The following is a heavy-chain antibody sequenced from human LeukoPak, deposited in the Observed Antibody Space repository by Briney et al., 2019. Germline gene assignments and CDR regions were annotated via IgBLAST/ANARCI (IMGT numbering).Heavy chain of an antibody. Sequence: GGSLRLSCAASGFTFSSYWMRWVRQAPGKGLEWVANIKPDGSDKYSVDSVKGRFTISRDNAKNTLYLQMNSLRAYDTAVYYCGRGDGWVLDYWGQGTLVTVSS. CDR3: GRGDGWVLDY. D-gene: IGHD5-24*01. V-gene: IGHV3-7*01. CDR1: GFTFSSYW. CDR2: IKPDGSDK. J-gene: IGHJ4*02.